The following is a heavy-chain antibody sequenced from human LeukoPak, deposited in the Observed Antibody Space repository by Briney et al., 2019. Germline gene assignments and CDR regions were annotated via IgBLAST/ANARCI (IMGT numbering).Heavy chain of an antibody. CDR2: IWYDGSNK. CDR1: GFTFSSYG. D-gene: IGHD6-13*01. J-gene: IGHJ6*02. V-gene: IGHV3-33*01. CDR3: ARDRYSSSHYGMDV. Sequence: PGGSLRLSCAASGFTFSSYGMHWVRQAPGKGLEWVAVIWYDGSNKYYADSVKGRFTISRDNSNNTLYLQMNSLRAEDTAVYYCARDRYSSSHYGMDVWGQGTTVTVSS.